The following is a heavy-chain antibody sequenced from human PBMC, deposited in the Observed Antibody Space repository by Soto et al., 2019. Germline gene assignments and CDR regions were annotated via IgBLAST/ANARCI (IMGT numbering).Heavy chain of an antibody. CDR2: INPNSGGT. J-gene: IGHJ1*01. Sequence: ASVKVSCKASGYTFTGYYMHWVRQAPGQGLEWMGWINPNSGGTNYAQKFQGRVTVTRDTSISTAYMELSRLRSDDTAVYYCARGSSGYYKFQHWGQGTLVTVSS. CDR3: ARGSSGYYKFQH. V-gene: IGHV1-2*02. CDR1: GYTFTGYY. D-gene: IGHD3-22*01.